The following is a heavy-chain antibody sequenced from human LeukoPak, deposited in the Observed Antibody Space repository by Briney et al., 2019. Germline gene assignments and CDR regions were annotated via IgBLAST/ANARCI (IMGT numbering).Heavy chain of an antibody. CDR2: ISSSSSYI. CDR3: ASNPGTFGELDFDY. J-gene: IGHJ4*02. V-gene: IGHV3-21*01. Sequence: GSLRLSCAASGFTFSSYSMNWVRQAPGKGLEWVSSISSSSSYIYYADSVKGRFTISRDNAKNSLYLQMNSLRAEDTAVYYCASNPGTFGELDFDYWGQGTLVTVSS. D-gene: IGHD3-10*01. CDR1: GFTFSSYS.